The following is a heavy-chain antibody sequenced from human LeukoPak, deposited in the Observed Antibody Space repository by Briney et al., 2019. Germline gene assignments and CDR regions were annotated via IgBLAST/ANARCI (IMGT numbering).Heavy chain of an antibody. CDR1: GFTFSSYG. CDR2: MSYDGTKK. J-gene: IGHJ6*02. CDR3: ARDSPGGYYYGMDV. V-gene: IGHV3-30*03. Sequence: GGSLRLSCAASGFTFSSYGMHWVRQAPGKGLEWVALMSYDGTKKYYEESVKGRFTISRDTSKKTLYLQMNSLRAEDTAVYYCARDSPGGYYYGMDVWGQGTTVTVSS. D-gene: IGHD3-16*01.